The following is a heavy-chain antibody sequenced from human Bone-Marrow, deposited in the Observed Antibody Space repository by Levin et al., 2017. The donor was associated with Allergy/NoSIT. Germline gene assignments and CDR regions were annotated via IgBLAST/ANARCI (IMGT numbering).Heavy chain of an antibody. CDR2: INLSGTT. D-gene: IGHD1-1*01. CDR1: GESFRGYF. CDR3: ARGGEVPSQYYFDY. J-gene: IGHJ4*02. Sequence: SQTLSLTCAVNGESFRGYFWTWIRQSPGKGLEWIGQINLSGTTTYNPSFKSRVALSVDPTKKQFSLSLSALTAADTAVYFCARGGEVPSQYYFDYWGQGNLVTVSS. V-gene: IGHV4-34*01.